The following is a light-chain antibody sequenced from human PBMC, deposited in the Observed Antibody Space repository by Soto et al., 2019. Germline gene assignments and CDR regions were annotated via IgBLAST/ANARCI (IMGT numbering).Light chain of an antibody. CDR3: AAWDDSLNGVV. Sequence: QSVLTQPPSASGTPGQWVTLSCSGSSSNIGSNTVNWYQQLPGTAPKLLIYSNTQRPSGVPDRFSGSKSGTSASLAISGLQSEDEADYYCAAWDDSLNGVVFGGGTKLTVL. CDR2: SNT. CDR1: SSNIGSNT. V-gene: IGLV1-44*01. J-gene: IGLJ2*01.